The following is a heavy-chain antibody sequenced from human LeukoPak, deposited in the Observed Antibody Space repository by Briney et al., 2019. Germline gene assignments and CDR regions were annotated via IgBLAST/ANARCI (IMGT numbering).Heavy chain of an antibody. J-gene: IGHJ4*02. CDR1: GGSITSGTYY. V-gene: IGHV4-61*02. CDR3: AREWLGNYYFDY. CDR2: IHTSRSA. D-gene: IGHD6-19*01. Sequence: PSQTLSLTCAVSGGSITSGTYYWTWIRQPAGKGLEWIGRIHTSRSANYNPSLKSRVTISVDTSKNQFSLKLSSVTAADTAVYYCAREWLGNYYFDYWGQGTLVTVSS.